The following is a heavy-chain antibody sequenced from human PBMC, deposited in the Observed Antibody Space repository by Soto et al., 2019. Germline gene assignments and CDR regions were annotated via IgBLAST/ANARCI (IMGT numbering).Heavy chain of an antibody. V-gene: IGHV4-39*01. CDR1: GGSISSGRYY. Sequence: QLQLQESGPGLVKPSETLSLTCTVSGGSISSGRYYWGWIRQPPGKGLEWIGSIYYSGSTYSNPSLKIRVIIVVDTTKNHFSLRLSSVTAADTAVYYCARHSDCSGGSCYSEYFAVGNWFDPWGQGTLVTVSS. CDR3: ARHSDCSGGSCYSEYFAVGNWFDP. D-gene: IGHD2-15*01. CDR2: IYYSGST. J-gene: IGHJ5*02.